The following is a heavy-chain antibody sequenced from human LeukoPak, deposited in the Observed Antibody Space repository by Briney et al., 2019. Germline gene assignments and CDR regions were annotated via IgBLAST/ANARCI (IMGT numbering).Heavy chain of an antibody. Sequence: SVKVSCKASGGSFTSYTFTWVRQALGQGLEWVGRVIPTIGTTNYAQNFQGRVTITADKSTRTVYMELSRLGSEDTAVYYCARIPSIVYVPSTAYYYMDVWGTGTAVTVSS. CDR2: VIPTIGTT. CDR1: GGSFTSYT. J-gene: IGHJ6*03. D-gene: IGHD2-21*01. V-gene: IGHV1-69*08. CDR3: ARIPSIVYVPSTAYYYMDV.